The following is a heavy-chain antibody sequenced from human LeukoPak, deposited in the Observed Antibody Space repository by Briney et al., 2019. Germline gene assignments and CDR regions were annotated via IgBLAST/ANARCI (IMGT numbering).Heavy chain of an antibody. J-gene: IGHJ4*02. D-gene: IGHD6-19*01. CDR1: GYDFTIVG. Sequence: ASVKVSCKASGYDFTIVGITWVRRAPRQGLEWMGWISPYNGNTRYAQKFQGRVAMTTDTSTTTAYMELRGLRFNDTAVYYCARAGPGSGWYFDYWGQGTLVTVSS. CDR2: ISPYNGNT. V-gene: IGHV1-18*01. CDR3: ARAGPGSGWYFDY.